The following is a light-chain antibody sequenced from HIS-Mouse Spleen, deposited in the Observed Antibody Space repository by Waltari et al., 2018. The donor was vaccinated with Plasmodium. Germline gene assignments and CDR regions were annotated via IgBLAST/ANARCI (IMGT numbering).Light chain of an antibody. Sequence: QSALTQPPSASGSPGQSVTISCTGTSSDVGGSNYVSWYQQHPGKAPKLMIYDVSKRPSGVPDRFSGSKSGNTASLTISGLQAEDEADYYCCSYAGSYTYVFGTGTKVTVL. V-gene: IGLV2-11*01. J-gene: IGLJ1*01. CDR2: DVS. CDR3: CSYAGSYTYV. CDR1: SSDVGGSNY.